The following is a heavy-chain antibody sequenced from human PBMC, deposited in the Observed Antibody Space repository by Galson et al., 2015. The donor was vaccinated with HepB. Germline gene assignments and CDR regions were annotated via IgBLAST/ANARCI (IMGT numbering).Heavy chain of an antibody. CDR1: GGSISSSKW. D-gene: IGHD4-23*01. CDR2: IYHSGST. J-gene: IGHJ4*02. V-gene: IGHV4-4*02. Sequence: SETLSLTCAVSGGSISSSKWWTWVRQPPGKGLEWIGEIYHSGSTNYNPSLKSRVIISIDTSKRHFSLNLTSMTATDTAIYYCARADYGGTLDSWGQGTLVAVSS. CDR3: ARADYGGTLDS.